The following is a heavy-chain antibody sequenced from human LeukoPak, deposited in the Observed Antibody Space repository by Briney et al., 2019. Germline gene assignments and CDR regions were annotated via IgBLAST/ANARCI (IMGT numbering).Heavy chain of an antibody. CDR3: AKGLGM. Sequence: GGSLRLSCAASGFTFSSSGMHWVRRAPGKGLEWVAFIRSDGSDKYYADSVKGRFTISRDNSKNTLYLQMNSLRAEDTAVYYCAKGLGMWGQGTLVTVSS. J-gene: IGHJ4*02. CDR1: GFTFSSSG. V-gene: IGHV3-30*02. CDR2: IRSDGSDK.